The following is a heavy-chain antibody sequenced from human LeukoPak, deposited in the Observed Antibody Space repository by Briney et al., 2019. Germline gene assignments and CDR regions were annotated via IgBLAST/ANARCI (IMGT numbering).Heavy chain of an antibody. V-gene: IGHV4-59*01. CDR3: ARDMTGYDAFDI. D-gene: IGHD1-1*01. CDR2: IYYSGST. J-gene: IGHJ3*02. CDR1: GGSISSYY. Sequence: PSETLSLTCTVSGGSISSYYWSWIRQPPGKGLEWIGYIYYSGSTNYNPSLKSRVTISLDTSKNQFSLRLSSVTAADTAVYHCARDMTGYDAFDIWGQGTMVTVSS.